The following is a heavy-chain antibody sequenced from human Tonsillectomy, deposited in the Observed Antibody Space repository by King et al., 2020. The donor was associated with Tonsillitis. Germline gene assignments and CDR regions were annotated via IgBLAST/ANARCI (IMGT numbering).Heavy chain of an antibody. CDR2: IYYSGST. V-gene: IGHV4-59*01. D-gene: IGHD3-22*01. J-gene: IGHJ3*02. CDR1: GGSISSYY. Sequence: QLQESGPGLVKPSETLSLTCTVSGGSISSYYWSWIRQPPGKGLEWIGYIYYSGSTNYNPSLKSRVTISVDTSKNPFSLKLSSVTAADTAVDYCARDWDFYDSSEGHAFDIWGQGTMVTVSS. CDR3: ARDWDFYDSSEGHAFDI.